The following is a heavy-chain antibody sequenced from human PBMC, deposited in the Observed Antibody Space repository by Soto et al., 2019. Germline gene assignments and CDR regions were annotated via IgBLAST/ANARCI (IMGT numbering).Heavy chain of an antibody. CDR2: ISGSGGST. CDR3: AKAREIAAFWSGYSLNWFDP. CDR1: GFTFSSYA. V-gene: IGHV3-23*01. D-gene: IGHD3-3*01. J-gene: IGHJ5*02. Sequence: GGSLRLSCAASGFTFSSYAMSWVRQAPGKGLEWVSAISGSGGSTYYADSVKGRFTISRANSNTTLYLQMNSLRAEDTALYYCAKAREIAAFWSGYSLNWFDPWGQGTLVTVSS.